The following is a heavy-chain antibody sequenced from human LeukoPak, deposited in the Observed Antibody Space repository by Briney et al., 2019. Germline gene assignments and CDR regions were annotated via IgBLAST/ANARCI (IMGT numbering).Heavy chain of an antibody. D-gene: IGHD3-10*01. CDR2: ISYDGSNK. Sequence: GGSLRLSCAASGFTFSNYGMHWVRQAPGKGLEWVAVISYDGSNKYYADSVKGRFTISRDNSKNTLYLQMNSLRAEDTAVYYCAKVFYGSGSYYFDYWGQGTLVTVSP. J-gene: IGHJ4*02. CDR3: AKVFYGSGSYYFDY. CDR1: GFTFSNYG. V-gene: IGHV3-30*18.